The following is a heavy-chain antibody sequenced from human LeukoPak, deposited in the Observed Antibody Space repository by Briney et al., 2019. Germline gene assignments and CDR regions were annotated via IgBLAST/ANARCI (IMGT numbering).Heavy chain of an antibody. J-gene: IGHJ6*03. CDR1: GFTFDDYA. V-gene: IGHV3-43D*03. CDR3: AKTAVRGVILYYYMDV. D-gene: IGHD3-10*01. CDR2: ISWDGGSA. Sequence: GGSLRLSCAASGFTFDDYAMHWVRQAPGKGLEWVSLISWDGGSAYYADSVKGRFTISRDNSKNSLYLQMNSLRAEDTALYYCAKTAVRGVILYYYMDVWGKGTTVTVSS.